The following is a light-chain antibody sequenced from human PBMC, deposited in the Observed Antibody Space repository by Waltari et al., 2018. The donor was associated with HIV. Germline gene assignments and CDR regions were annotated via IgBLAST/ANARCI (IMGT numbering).Light chain of an antibody. CDR2: RHN. CDR1: SSNIGSDT. J-gene: IGLJ3*02. Sequence: SVLTQPPSASGTPGQSVTISCSGSSSNIGSDTVNWYQHLPGTAPKLLFSRHNERPSGVPDRFSGSKSGTSASLAISGLQSEDEADYYCAAWDDTLNGPVFGGGTKLTVL. CDR3: AAWDDTLNGPV. V-gene: IGLV1-44*01.